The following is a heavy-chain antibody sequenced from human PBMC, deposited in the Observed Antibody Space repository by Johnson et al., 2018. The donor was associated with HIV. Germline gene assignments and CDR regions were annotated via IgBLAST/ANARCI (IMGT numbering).Heavy chain of an antibody. D-gene: IGHD4-17*01. CDR2: ISYDGSNK. CDR3: ARDSTPWGGDHVAYAFDK. CDR1: GFTFSSYA. Sequence: QVQLVESGGGVVQPGRSLRLSCAASGFTFSSYAMHWVRQAPGKGLEWVAVISYDGSNKYYAASVKGRFTISRDNAKKSLYMQMNSLRAEDTAVYYCARDSTPWGGDHVAYAFDKWGQGTMVTVSS. V-gene: IGHV3-30-3*01. J-gene: IGHJ3*02.